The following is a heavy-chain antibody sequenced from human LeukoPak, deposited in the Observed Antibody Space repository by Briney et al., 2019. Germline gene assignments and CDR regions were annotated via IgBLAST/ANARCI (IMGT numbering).Heavy chain of an antibody. Sequence: PGRSLRLSCTASGFTFGDYAMSWVRQAPGKGLEWVGFIRSKAYGGTTEYAASVKGRFTISRDDSKSIAYLQMNSLKTEDTAVYYCTREVEGGYDSAPYDYWGQGTLVTVPS. CDR2: IRSKAYGGTT. CDR3: TREVEGGYDSAPYDY. V-gene: IGHV3-49*04. CDR1: GFTFGDYA. D-gene: IGHD5-12*01. J-gene: IGHJ4*02.